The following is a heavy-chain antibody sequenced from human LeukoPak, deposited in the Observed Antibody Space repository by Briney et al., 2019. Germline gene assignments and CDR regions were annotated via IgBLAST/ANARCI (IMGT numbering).Heavy chain of an antibody. D-gene: IGHD5-18*01. V-gene: IGHV4-39*07. CDR1: GGSISSSSYY. J-gene: IGHJ5*02. CDR3: ARDRASYGWFDP. Sequence: SETLSLTCTVSGGSISSSSYYWGWIREPPGKGLEWIGSIYYSGSTYYHPSLKSRVTISVDTSKNQFSLKLRSVTAADTAVYYCARDRASYGWFDPWGQGTLVTVSS. CDR2: IYYSGST.